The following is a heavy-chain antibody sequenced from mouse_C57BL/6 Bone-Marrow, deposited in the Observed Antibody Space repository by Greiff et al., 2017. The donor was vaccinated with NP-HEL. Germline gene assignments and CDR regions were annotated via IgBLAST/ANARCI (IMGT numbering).Heavy chain of an antibody. D-gene: IGHD2-5*01. CDR3: ARGAYYSNYVGFAY. CDR2: INPNYGTT. Sequence: VHVKQSGPELVKPGASVKISCKASGYSFTDYNMNWVKQSNGKSLEWIGVINPNYGTTSYNQKFKGKATLTVDQSSSTAYMQLNSLTSEDSAVYYCARGAYYSNYVGFAYWGQGTLVTVSA. V-gene: IGHV1-39*01. CDR1: GYSFTDYN. J-gene: IGHJ3*01.